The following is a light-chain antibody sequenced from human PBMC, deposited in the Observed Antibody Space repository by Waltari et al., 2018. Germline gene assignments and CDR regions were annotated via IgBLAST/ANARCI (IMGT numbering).Light chain of an antibody. V-gene: IGKV1-5*03. CDR1: QSISSW. Sequence: DIQMTQSPSTLSASVGDRVTITCRASQSISSWLAWYQQKPGKAPKLLIYKASSLESEVPSRFSGSGSGTEFTLTISSLHPDDFSTYYCQQYNFYPWTFGQGTKVEIK. CDR2: KAS. CDR3: QQYNFYPWT. J-gene: IGKJ1*01.